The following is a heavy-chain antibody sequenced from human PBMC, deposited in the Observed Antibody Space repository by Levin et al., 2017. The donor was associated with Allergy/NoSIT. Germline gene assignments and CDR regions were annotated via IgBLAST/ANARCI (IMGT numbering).Heavy chain of an antibody. CDR3: ARAVQWLDIDY. CDR1: WDSVSSNSAA. D-gene: IGHD6-19*01. CDR2: AYYRSKWYT. J-gene: IGHJ4*02. V-gene: IGHV6-1*01. Sequence: SQTLSLTCAISWDSVSSNSAAWNWIRQSPLRGLEWLGRAYYRSKWYTEYAVSVKSRITINTDTSKNQFSLQLNSVTPEDTAIYYCARAVQWLDIDYWGQGTLVTVSS.